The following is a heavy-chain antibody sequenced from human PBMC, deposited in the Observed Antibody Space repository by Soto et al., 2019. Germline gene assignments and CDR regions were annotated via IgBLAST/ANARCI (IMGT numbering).Heavy chain of an antibody. V-gene: IGHV4-4*02. CDR3: TKNGFWSLDF. CDR2: IHDSGSN. CDR1: GGSINRNSW. D-gene: IGHD3-3*01. Sequence: QVQLQESGPGLVKPSGTLSLTCAVSGGSINRNSWWSWVRQPPGKGLEWIGEIHDSGSNNHNPSLKTRVTISIDKSNNQFSLKMTSVTAADTATYYCTKNGFWSLDFWGRGTLVIVSS. J-gene: IGHJ4*02.